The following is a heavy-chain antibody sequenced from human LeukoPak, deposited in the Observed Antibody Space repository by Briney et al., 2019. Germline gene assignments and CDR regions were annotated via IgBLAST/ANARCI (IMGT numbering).Heavy chain of an antibody. J-gene: IGHJ5*02. CDR3: ARNLWFGELSFDP. V-gene: IGHV4-59*01. Sequence: PSETLSLTCTVSGASISSFYWSWIRQPPGKGLEWIGYIYYSGSTNYNPSLKSRVTISVDTSKNQFSLKLSSVTAADTAVYYCARNLWFGELSFDPWGQGTLVTVFS. CDR1: GASISSFY. D-gene: IGHD3-10*01. CDR2: IYYSGST.